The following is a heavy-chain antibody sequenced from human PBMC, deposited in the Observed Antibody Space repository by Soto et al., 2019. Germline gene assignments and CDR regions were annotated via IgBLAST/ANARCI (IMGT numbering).Heavy chain of an antibody. CDR2: IIPIFGTA. V-gene: IGHV1-69*06. CDR3: AGDGDSSGYYYRHFDS. CDR1: GCTFSSYA. J-gene: IGHJ4*02. D-gene: IGHD3-22*01. Sequence: SVKVSCKASGCTFSSYASSWVRQAPGQGLEWMGGIIPIFGTASYAQKFQGRVTITADKSTSTAYMELSSLRSEDTAVYYCAGDGDSSGYYYRHFDSGGQGTRVTV.